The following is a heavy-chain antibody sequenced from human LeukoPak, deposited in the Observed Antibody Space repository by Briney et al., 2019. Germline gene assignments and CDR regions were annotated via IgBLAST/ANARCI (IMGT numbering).Heavy chain of an antibody. D-gene: IGHD2-2*01. CDR3: ARDPLGYCSSTSCFSDYYMDV. CDR1: GGSFSGYY. J-gene: IGHJ6*03. Sequence: SETLSLTCAVYGGSFSGYYWSWIRQPPGKGLEWIGYIYYSGSTNYNPSLKSRVTISVDTSKNQFSLKLSSVTAADTAVYYCARDPLGYCSSTSCFSDYYMDVWGKGTTVTVSS. CDR2: IYYSGST. V-gene: IGHV4-59*01.